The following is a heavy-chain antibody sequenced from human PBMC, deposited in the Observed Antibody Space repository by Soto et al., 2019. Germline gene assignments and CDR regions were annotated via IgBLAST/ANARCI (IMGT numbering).Heavy chain of an antibody. V-gene: IGHV1-2*02. CDR2: INPNSGAT. Sequence: ASVKVSCKASGYTFTGYFMHWVRQAPGQGLEWMGWINPNSGATKYAQKFQGRVTLSRDTSISTAYMELSGLRSDDTAVYYCARGGGTILAPLPWGQGTLDTSPQ. CDR1: GYTFTGYF. J-gene: IGHJ5*02. D-gene: IGHD3-3*01. CDR3: ARGGGTILAPLP.